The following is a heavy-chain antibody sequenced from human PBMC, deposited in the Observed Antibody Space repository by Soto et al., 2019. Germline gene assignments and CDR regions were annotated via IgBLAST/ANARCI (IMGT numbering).Heavy chain of an antibody. V-gene: IGHV3-23*01. CDR3: ARGSTDSYPGSRIFDF. CDR2: ITDTGGAA. Sequence: PGGSLRLSCVASGLTFGSRAMTWVRQAPGEGLQWVSTITDTGGAAKYADSVRGRFVISRDNSKKTLYLQMTSWTAEDSAMYYCARGSTDSYPGSRIFDFWGRGTLVTVSS. D-gene: IGHD3-10*01. CDR1: GLTFGSRA. J-gene: IGHJ4*02.